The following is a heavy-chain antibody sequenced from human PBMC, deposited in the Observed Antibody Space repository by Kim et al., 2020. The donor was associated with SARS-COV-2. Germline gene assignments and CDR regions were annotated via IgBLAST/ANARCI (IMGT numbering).Heavy chain of an antibody. Sequence: TNHADYVKGRFTISRDNAKNTLYLQMNSLRAEDTAVYYCERGDNYNTFDYWGQGTLVTVSS. J-gene: IGHJ4*02. V-gene: IGHV3-74*01. CDR2: T. CDR3: ERGDNYNTFDY. D-gene: IGHD4-4*01.